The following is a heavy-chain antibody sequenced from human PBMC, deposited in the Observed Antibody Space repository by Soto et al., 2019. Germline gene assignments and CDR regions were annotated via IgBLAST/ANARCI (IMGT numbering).Heavy chain of an antibody. CDR1: GGSFSGYY. CDR2: INHSGST. J-gene: IGHJ4*02. D-gene: IGHD6-6*01. Sequence: QVQLQQWGAGLLKPSETLSLTCAVYGGSFSGYYWSWIRQPPGKGLEWIGEINHSGSTNYNPSLKSRVTISVDTSKTQFSLKLSSVTAADTAVYYCARGRRGSSSDHYFDYWGQGTLVTVSS. CDR3: ARGRRGSSSDHYFDY. V-gene: IGHV4-34*01.